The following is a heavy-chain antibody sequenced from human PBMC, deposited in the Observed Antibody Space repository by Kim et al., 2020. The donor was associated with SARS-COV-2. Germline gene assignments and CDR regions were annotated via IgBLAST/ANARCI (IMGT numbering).Heavy chain of an antibody. CDR2: IIPIFGTA. V-gene: IGHV1-69*13. CDR3: AIHRSNYDFWSGYYQTFDY. CDR1: GGTFSSYA. Sequence: SVKVSCKASGGTFSSYAISWVRQAPGQGLEWMGGIIPIFGTANYAQKFQGRVTITADESTSTAYMELSSLRSEDTAVYYCAIHRSNYDFWSGYYQTFDYWGQGTLVTVSS. D-gene: IGHD3-3*01. J-gene: IGHJ4*02.